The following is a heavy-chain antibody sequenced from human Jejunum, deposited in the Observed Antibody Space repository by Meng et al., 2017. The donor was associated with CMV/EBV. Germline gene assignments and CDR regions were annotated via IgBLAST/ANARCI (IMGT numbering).Heavy chain of an antibody. CDR1: GYTFSTYC. Sequence: QVQLGQSGAEVKEAGGSVMGSWRASGYTFSTYCVHWVRQAPGQGVEWMVWMSVDNGNTNYAQKFQGRVTMTTHTSTSTAYMELTGLRSDDTAVCYCARVSNTCLECWFDPWGQGTLVTVSS. CDR3: ARVSNTCLECWFDP. V-gene: IGHV1-18*01. D-gene: IGHD3-3*01. CDR2: MSVDNGNT. J-gene: IGHJ5*02.